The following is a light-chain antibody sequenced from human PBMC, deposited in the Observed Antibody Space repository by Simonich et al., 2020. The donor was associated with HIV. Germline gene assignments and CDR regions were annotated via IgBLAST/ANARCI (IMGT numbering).Light chain of an antibody. CDR2: AAS. Sequence: DIQLTQSPSFLSASVRDRVTITCRASQGISHYLAWYQQRPGKAPKLLIYAASTLQSGVPSRFSGSGSGTKFTLTISSLQPDDFATYYCQQLKSYPYTFGQGTKLDIK. V-gene: IGKV1-9*01. J-gene: IGKJ2*01. CDR1: QGISHY. CDR3: QQLKSYPYT.